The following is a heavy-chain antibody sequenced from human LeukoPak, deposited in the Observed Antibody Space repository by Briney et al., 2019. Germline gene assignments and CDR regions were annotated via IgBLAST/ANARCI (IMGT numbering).Heavy chain of an antibody. J-gene: IGHJ4*02. CDR2: IHDSGRT. D-gene: IGHD1-20*01. CDR1: GWSFNSFD. CDR3: AGGIEYWYDWYQYYFHY. V-gene: IGHV4-34*01. Sequence: SETLTLTCAAHGWSFNSFDLSWIRQPPGKGLEWIGEIHDSGRTKYNPSLKSRVTISVDTSKNQFSLKLQSVTAADTTVYYCAGGIEYWYDWYQYYFHYWGQGTLVTVSS.